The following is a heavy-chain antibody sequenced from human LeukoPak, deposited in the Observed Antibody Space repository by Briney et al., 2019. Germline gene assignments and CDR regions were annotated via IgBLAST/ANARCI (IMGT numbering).Heavy chain of an antibody. CDR3: ARGITMIVGINWFDP. CDR2: INHSGST. CDR1: GGSFSGYY. Sequence: PSETLSLTCAVYGGSFSGYYWNWIRQPPGKGLEWIGEINHSGSTNYNPSLKSRVTISVDTSKNQFSLKLSSVTAADTAVYYCARGITMIVGINWFDPWGQGTLVTVSS. V-gene: IGHV4-34*01. J-gene: IGHJ5*02. D-gene: IGHD3-22*01.